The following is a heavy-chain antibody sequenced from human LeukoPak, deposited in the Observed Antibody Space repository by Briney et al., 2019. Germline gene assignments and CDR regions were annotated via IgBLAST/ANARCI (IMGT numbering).Heavy chain of an antibody. V-gene: IGHV3-7*01. CDR1: GFTFSSYW. J-gene: IGHJ3*02. Sequence: GGSLRLSCAASGFTFSSYWMSWVRQAPGKGLEWVANIKQDGSEKYYVDSVKGRFTIPRENAKNSLYLQMNSQRAEDTAVYYCARNEPGIAVAAVDAFDIWGQGTMVTVSS. CDR3: ARNEPGIAVAAVDAFDI. CDR2: IKQDGSEK. D-gene: IGHD6-19*01.